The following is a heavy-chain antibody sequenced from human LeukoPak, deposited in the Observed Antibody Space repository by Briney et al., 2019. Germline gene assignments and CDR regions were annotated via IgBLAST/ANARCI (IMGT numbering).Heavy chain of an antibody. D-gene: IGHD6-19*01. CDR2: ISWNSGSI. CDR1: GFTFDDYA. Sequence: PGGSLRLSCAASGFTFDDYAMHSVRQAPGKGLEWVSGISWNSGSIGYADSVKGRFTSSRDNAKNSLYLQMNSLRAEDTALYYCAKSAPSCVAGNFDYWGQGTLVTVSS. J-gene: IGHJ4*02. CDR3: AKSAPSCVAGNFDY. V-gene: IGHV3-9*01.